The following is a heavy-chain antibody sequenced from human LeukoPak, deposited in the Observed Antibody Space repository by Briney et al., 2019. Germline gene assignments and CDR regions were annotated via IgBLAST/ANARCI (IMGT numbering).Heavy chain of an antibody. J-gene: IGHJ3*02. CDR3: ARIGSSGWLSWSAFDI. CDR1: GFTFSSYG. CDR2: IWYDGSNK. D-gene: IGHD6-19*01. Sequence: GGSLRLSCAASGFTFSSYGMHWLRQAPGKGLEWVAVIWYDGSNKYYADSVKGRFTISRDNSKNTLYLQMNSLRAEDTAVYYCARIGSSGWLSWSAFDIWGQGTMVTVSS. V-gene: IGHV3-33*01.